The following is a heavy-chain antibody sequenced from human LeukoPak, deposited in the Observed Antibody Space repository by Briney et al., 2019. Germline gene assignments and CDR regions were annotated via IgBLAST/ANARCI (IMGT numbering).Heavy chain of an antibody. CDR2: INHSGST. V-gene: IGHV4-34*01. D-gene: IGHD6-6*01. CDR1: GGSFSGYY. J-gene: IGHJ4*02. CDR3: ARGRRIAARPGFGY. Sequence: PSETLSLTCAVYGGSFSGYYWSWIRQPPGKGLEWIGEINHSGSTNYNPSLKSRVTISVDTSKNQFSLKLSSVTAADTAVYYCARGRRIAARPGFGYWGQGTLVTVSS.